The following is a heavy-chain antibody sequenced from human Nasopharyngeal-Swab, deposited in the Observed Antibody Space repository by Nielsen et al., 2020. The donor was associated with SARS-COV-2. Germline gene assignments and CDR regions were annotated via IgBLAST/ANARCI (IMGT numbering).Heavy chain of an antibody. CDR3: ARDRRTTTPTYYYYGMDV. CDR2: ISAYNGDT. V-gene: IGHV1-18*04. J-gene: IGHJ6*02. Sequence: ASVKVSCKASGYIFTSYGISWVRQAPGQGLQWMGWISAYNGDTNYAQNLQGRVTMTTDTSTSTAYMELRSLRSDDTAVYYCARDRRTTTPTYYYYGMDVWGQGTTVTVSS. D-gene: IGHD1-1*01. CDR1: GYIFTSYG.